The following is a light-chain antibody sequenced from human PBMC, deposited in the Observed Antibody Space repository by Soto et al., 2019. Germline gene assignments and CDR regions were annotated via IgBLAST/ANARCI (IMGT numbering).Light chain of an antibody. J-gene: IGLJ1*01. V-gene: IGLV2-14*01. CDR3: SSYTSRSTLFV. Sequence: QSVLPQPASVSGSPGQSITMSCTGTSNDVGGYNYVSWYQQHPGKAPKLIISEVSNRPSGVSLRFSGSKSGNTASLTISGLQAEDEADYYCSSYTSRSTLFVFGTGTKVTVL. CDR1: SNDVGGYNY. CDR2: EVS.